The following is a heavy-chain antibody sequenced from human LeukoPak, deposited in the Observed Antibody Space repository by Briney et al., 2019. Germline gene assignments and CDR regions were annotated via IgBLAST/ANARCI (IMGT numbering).Heavy chain of an antibody. CDR1: GFSFNIYA. V-gene: IGHV3-23*01. D-gene: IGHD3-16*02. J-gene: IGHJ6*03. Sequence: GGSLRLSCAASGFSFNIYAMSWVRQAPGKGLEWVSAISGSGGSTYYADSVKGRFTISRDNSKNTLYLQMNSLRAEDTAVYYCAKAGAYDYVWGSYRPGSYYYYMDVWGKGTTVTISS. CDR3: AKAGAYDYVWGSYRPGSYYYYMDV. CDR2: ISGSGGST.